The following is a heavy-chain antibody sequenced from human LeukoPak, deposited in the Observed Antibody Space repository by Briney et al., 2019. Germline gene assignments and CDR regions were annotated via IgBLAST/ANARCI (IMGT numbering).Heavy chain of an antibody. V-gene: IGHV1-58*01. CDR2: IVVGSGNT. J-gene: IGHJ6*04. CDR3: AASSGYSYYYYGMDV. CDR1: GFTFTSSA. D-gene: IGHD5-18*01. Sequence: VXXSCKASGFTFTSSAVQWVRQARGQRLEWIGWIVVGSGNTNYAQKFQERVTITRDMSTSTAYMELSSLRSEDTAVYYCAASSGYSYYYYGMDVWGKGTTVTVSS.